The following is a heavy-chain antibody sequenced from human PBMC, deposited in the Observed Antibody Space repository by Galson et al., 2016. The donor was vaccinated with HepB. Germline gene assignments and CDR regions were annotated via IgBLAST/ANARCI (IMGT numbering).Heavy chain of an antibody. CDR3: ARTGLGDFDY. V-gene: IGHV3-72*01. CDR2: TRNRARSYTT. CDR1: GFILSDYY. J-gene: IGHJ4*02. D-gene: IGHD5/OR15-5a*01. Sequence: SLRLSCAASGFILSDYYMDWVRQAPGKGLEWVGRTRNRARSYTTDYGAYVKGSFIISRDNSKSSVYLQMNGLKPEDTAVYYCARTGLGDFDYWGRGTLVTVSS.